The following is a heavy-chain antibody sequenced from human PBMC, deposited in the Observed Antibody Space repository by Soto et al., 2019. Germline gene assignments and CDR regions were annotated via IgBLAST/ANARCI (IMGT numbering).Heavy chain of an antibody. Sequence: PGGSLRLSCAASGFTFSSYSMNWVRQAPGKGLEWVSYISSSSSTIYYADSVKGRFTISSDNSKNTLYLQMNSLRAEDTAVYYCAKDQDCTNGVCYDFDYWGQGTLVTVSS. CDR2: ISSSSSTI. D-gene: IGHD2-8*01. V-gene: IGHV3-48*01. J-gene: IGHJ4*02. CDR3: AKDQDCTNGVCYDFDY. CDR1: GFTFSSYS.